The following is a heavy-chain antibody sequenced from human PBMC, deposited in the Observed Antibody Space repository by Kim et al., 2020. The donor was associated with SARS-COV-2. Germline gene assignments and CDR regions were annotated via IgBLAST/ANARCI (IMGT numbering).Heavy chain of an antibody. Sequence: ASVKVSCKVSGYTLTELSMHWVRQAPGKGLEWMGGIDPEDGETIYAQKFQGRVTMTEDTATDTAYMELSSLRSEDTAVYYCATVYYDILTGYHPFDYWGQGPLVTVSS. CDR1: GYTLTELS. CDR3: ATVYYDILTGYHPFDY. V-gene: IGHV1-24*01. J-gene: IGHJ4*02. D-gene: IGHD3-9*01. CDR2: IDPEDGET.